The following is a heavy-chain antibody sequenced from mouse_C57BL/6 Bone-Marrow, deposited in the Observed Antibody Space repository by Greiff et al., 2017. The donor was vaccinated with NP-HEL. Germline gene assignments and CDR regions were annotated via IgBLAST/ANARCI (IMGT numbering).Heavy chain of an antibody. J-gene: IGHJ1*03. CDR2: IDPETGGT. Sequence: QVQLQQSGAELVRPGASVTLSCKASGYTFNDYEMHWVKQTPVHGLEWIGAIDPETGGTAYNQKFKGKAILTADKSSSTAYMELRSLTSEDSAVYYCTRNFDVWGTGTTVTVSS. CDR3: TRNFDV. V-gene: IGHV1-15*01. CDR1: GYTFNDYE.